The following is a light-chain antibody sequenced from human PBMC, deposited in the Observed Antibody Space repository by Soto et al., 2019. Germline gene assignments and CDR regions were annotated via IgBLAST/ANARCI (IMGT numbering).Light chain of an antibody. J-gene: IGKJ5*01. CDR3: QQYVSLPIT. V-gene: IGKV3-20*01. CDR2: GAF. Sequence: EIVLTQSPGTLSLSPEERATLSCRASQSISSSYLAWYQQKPGQAPRLLIYGAFSRATGIPDRFSGSGSGTDFTLTINRVAPEDFAVYYCQQYVSLPITFGQGTRLAIK. CDR1: QSISSSY.